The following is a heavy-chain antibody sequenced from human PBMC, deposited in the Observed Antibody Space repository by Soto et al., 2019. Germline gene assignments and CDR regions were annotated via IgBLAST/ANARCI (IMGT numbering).Heavy chain of an antibody. J-gene: IGHJ3*02. D-gene: IGHD3-3*01. V-gene: IGHV3-23*01. CDR1: GFTFSSSA. CDR2: ISGSGGST. Sequence: PGGSLRLSCAASGFTFSSSAMSWVRQAPGKGLQWVSVISGSGGSTYYADSVKGRFTISRDNSKNMLYLQMNSLRVEDTAVYYCAREVRVRGFAFDIWGQGTMVTVSS. CDR3: AREVRVRGFAFDI.